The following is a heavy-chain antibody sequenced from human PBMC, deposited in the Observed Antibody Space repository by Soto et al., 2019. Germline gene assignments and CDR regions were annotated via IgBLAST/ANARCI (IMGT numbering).Heavy chain of an antibody. D-gene: IGHD3-10*01. V-gene: IGHV3-30*18. CDR3: AKLIYGSGSYWGMDV. Sequence: QVPLVESGGGVVQPGRSLRLSCAASGFTFSSYGMHWVRQAPGKGLEWVAVISYDGSNKYYADSVKGRFTISRDNSKNTLYLQMNSLRAEDTAVYYCAKLIYGSGSYWGMDVWGQGTTVTVSS. CDR2: ISYDGSNK. CDR1: GFTFSSYG. J-gene: IGHJ6*02.